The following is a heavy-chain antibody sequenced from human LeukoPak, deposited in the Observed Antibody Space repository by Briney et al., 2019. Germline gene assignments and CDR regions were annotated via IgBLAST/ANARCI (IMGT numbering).Heavy chain of an antibody. D-gene: IGHD2/OR15-2a*01. CDR1: GGSSSSSSYY. V-gene: IGHV4-39*01. Sequence: SETLSLTCTVSGGSSSSSSYYWGWIRQPPGKGLEWIGSIHYSGTTYHNPSLKSRVTISVDTSKNQFSLKLSPVTATETAVYYCARQYYNFFDYWGQGTLVTVSS. CDR2: IHYSGTT. J-gene: IGHJ4*02. CDR3: ARQYYNFFDY.